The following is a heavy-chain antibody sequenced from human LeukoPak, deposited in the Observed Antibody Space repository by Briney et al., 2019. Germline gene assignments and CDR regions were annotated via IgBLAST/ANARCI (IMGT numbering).Heavy chain of an antibody. Sequence: SETLSLTCAVYGGSFSGYYWSWIRQPPGKGLEWIGEINHSGSTNYNPSLKSRVTISVDTSKNQFSLKLSSVTAADTAVYYCARVMTTGTTGDYYYYMDVWGKGTTVTVSS. D-gene: IGHD4-17*01. CDR3: ARVMTTGTTGDYYYYMDV. CDR2: INHSGST. V-gene: IGHV4-34*01. J-gene: IGHJ6*03. CDR1: GGSFSGYY.